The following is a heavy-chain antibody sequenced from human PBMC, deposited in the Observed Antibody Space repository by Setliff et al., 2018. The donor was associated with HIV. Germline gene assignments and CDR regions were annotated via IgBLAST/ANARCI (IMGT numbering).Heavy chain of an antibody. CDR2: IYYSGST. CDR1: GDSTSSSGSY. J-gene: IGHJ4*02. D-gene: IGHD5-18*01. CDR3: ARTRGYTYGYIDS. Sequence: SETLSLTCTVSGDSTSSSGSYWGWIRQPPGKGLEWIGSIYYSGSTYYNPSLKSRVTISVDTSKNQFSLKLNSVTAADTAVYYCARTRGYTYGYIDSWAQGTLVTVS. V-gene: IGHV4-39*01.